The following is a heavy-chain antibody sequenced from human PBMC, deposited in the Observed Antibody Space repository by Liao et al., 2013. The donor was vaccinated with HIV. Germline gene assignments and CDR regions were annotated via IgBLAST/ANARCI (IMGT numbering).Heavy chain of an antibody. CDR3: ARDGAEYFQD. CDR1: GDSISSGSHY. V-gene: IGHV4-61*02. Sequence: QVQLQESGPGLVKPSQTLSLTCTVSGDSISSGSHYWSWIRQPAGKGLEWIGRKHTTGSTNYNPSLKSRVTISVDTSKSQFSLRLRSVTAADTAVYYCARDGAEYFQDWGQGTLVTVSS. J-gene: IGHJ1*01. CDR2: KHTTGST.